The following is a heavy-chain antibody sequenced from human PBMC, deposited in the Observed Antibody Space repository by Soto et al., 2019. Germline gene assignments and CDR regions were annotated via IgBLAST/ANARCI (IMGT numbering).Heavy chain of an antibody. CDR3: ARAPTYYDFWSGYYSGVDWFDP. D-gene: IGHD3-3*01. J-gene: IGHJ5*02. V-gene: IGHV3-53*01. Sequence: GGSLRLSCAASGFTVSSNYMSWVRQAPGKGLEWVSVIYSGGSTYYADSVKGRFTISKDNSKNTLYLQMNSLRAEDTAVYYCARAPTYYDFWSGYYSGVDWFDPWGQGTLVTVSS. CDR1: GFTVSSNY. CDR2: IYSGGST.